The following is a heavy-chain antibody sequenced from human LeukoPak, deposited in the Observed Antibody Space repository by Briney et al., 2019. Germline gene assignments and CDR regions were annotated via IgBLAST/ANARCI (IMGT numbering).Heavy chain of an antibody. J-gene: IGHJ4*02. D-gene: IGHD6-6*01. Sequence: ASVKVSCKASGYTFTGYYMHWVRQAPGQGLEWMGRINPNSGGTNYAQKFQGRVTMTRDTSISTAYMELSRLRSDDTAVYYCARSGDRIAARKKVDYWGQGTLVTVSP. V-gene: IGHV1-2*06. CDR2: INPNSGGT. CDR1: GYTFTGYY. CDR3: ARSGDRIAARKKVDY.